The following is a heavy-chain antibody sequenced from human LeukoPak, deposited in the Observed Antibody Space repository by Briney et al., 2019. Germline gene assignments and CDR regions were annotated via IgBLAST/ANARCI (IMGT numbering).Heavy chain of an antibody. CDR1: GGSMSRYY. CDR3: ARAWDYFYDSSGYRYYFDY. Sequence: SETLSLTCNVSGGSMSRYYWSWIRQPPGKGLEWIGYIYYSGGTNYNPSLKSRVAISVDTSRNQFSLKLNSVTAADTAAYYCARAWDYFYDSSGYRYYFDYWGQGALVTVSS. CDR2: IYYSGGT. D-gene: IGHD3-22*01. V-gene: IGHV4-59*12. J-gene: IGHJ4*02.